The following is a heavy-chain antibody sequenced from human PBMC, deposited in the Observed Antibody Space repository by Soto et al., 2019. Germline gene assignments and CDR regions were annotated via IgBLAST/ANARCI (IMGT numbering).Heavy chain of an antibody. V-gene: IGHV3-53*01. CDR2: IYSGGST. D-gene: IGHD5-12*01. J-gene: IGHJ6*02. Sequence: GGSLRLSCAASGFTVSSNYMSWVRQAPGKGLEWVSVIYSGGSTYYADSVKGRFTVSRDNSKNTLYLQMNSLRAEDTAVYYCARDRRLQSYYYYYGMDVWGQGTTVTVSS. CDR3: ARDRRLQSYYYYYGMDV. CDR1: GFTVSSNY.